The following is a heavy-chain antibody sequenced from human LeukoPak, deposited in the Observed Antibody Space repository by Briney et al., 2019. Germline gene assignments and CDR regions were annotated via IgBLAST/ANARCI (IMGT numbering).Heavy chain of an antibody. CDR1: GGDFNTHI. J-gene: IGHJ5*02. V-gene: IGHV1-8*02. Sequence: GASVKVSCKASGGDFNTHIINWVRQAPGQGLEWMGWMNPNSGNTGYAQKFQGRVTMTRNTSISTAYMELSSLRSEDTAVYYCASPVGRSNWFDPWGQGTLVTVSS. CDR3: ASPVGRSNWFDP. CDR2: MNPNSGNT.